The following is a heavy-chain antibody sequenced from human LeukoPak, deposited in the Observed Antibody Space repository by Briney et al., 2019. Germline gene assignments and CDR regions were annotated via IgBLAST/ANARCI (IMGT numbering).Heavy chain of an antibody. CDR3: AKNRAAARPSGPNWFDP. CDR2: ISGSGGST. V-gene: IGHV3-23*01. D-gene: IGHD6-6*01. CDR1: GFTFSSYA. Sequence: GGSLRLSCAASGFTFSSYAMSWVRQAPGKGLEWVSAISGSGGSTYYADSAKGRFTISRDNSKNTLYLQMNSLRAEDTAVYYCAKNRAAARPSGPNWFDPWGQGTLVTVSS. J-gene: IGHJ5*02.